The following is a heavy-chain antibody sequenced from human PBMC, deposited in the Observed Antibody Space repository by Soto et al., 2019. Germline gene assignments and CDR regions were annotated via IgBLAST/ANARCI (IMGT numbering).Heavy chain of an antibody. CDR3: ATAANTVYDAFDI. Sequence: ASVKVSCKASGYTFTGYFMHWVRQAPGKGLEWMGGFDPEDGETIYAQKFQGRVTMTEDTSTDTAYMELSSLRSEDTAVYYCATAANTVYDAFDIWGQGTMVTVS. CDR2: FDPEDGET. D-gene: IGHD4-4*01. V-gene: IGHV1-24*01. CDR1: GYTFTGYF. J-gene: IGHJ3*02.